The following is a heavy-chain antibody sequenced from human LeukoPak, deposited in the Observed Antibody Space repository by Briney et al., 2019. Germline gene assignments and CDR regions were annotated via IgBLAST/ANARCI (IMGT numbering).Heavy chain of an antibody. Sequence: GGSLRLSCAASGFTFSNYWMGWVRQPPGKGLQWAANIKEDGSEKYYVDSVKGRFTISRDNAKNSVYLQMNRLRVEDTAVYYCARRPSGADYGGQGPLVTVSS. CDR3: ARRPSGADY. CDR2: IKEDGSEK. J-gene: IGHJ4*02. V-gene: IGHV3-7*01. CDR1: GFTFSNYW. D-gene: IGHD3-10*01.